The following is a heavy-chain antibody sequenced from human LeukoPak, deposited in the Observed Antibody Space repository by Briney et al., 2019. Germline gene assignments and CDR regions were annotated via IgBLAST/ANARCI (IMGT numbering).Heavy chain of an antibody. Sequence: ASETLSLTCTVSGGSISSYYWSWIRQPPGKGLEWIGYIYYSGSTNYNPSLKSRVTISVDTSKNQFSLKLSSVTAADTAVYYCARRWGYSYGYVDYWGQGTLVTVSS. CDR2: IYYSGST. J-gene: IGHJ4*02. D-gene: IGHD5-18*01. V-gene: IGHV4-59*08. CDR3: ARRWGYSYGYVDY. CDR1: GGSISSYY.